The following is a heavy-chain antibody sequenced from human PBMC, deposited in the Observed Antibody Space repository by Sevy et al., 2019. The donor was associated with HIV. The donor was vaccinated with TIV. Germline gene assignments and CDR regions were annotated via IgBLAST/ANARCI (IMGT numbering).Heavy chain of an antibody. CDR2: ISDTGTST. CDR1: GFTFSTYS. V-gene: IGHV3-23*01. J-gene: IGHJ4*02. Sequence: GGSLRLSCAASGFTFSTYSMTWVRQAPRKGLEWVSAISDTGTSTYYTDSVEGRFTISRDNSKSTLFLHMNSLRAEDTALYYCAKFAGDFPHFDFWGLGTLLTVSS. D-gene: IGHD7-27*01. CDR3: AKFAGDFPHFDF.